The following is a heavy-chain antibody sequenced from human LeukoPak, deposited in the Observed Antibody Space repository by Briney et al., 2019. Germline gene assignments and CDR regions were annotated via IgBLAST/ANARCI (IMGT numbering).Heavy chain of an antibody. D-gene: IGHD1-26*01. CDR1: GYSFTSYW. CDR2: IHPGDSDT. V-gene: IGHV5-51*01. CDR3: ARHPIVGASQSWFDP. J-gene: IGHJ5*02. Sequence: GESPKISCKGSGYSFTSYWIAWVRQMPGKGLEWMGIIHPGDSDTRYSPSFEGQVTISADESISTAYLQWSSLTASDTAIYYCARHPIVGASQSWFDPWGQGTLVTVSS.